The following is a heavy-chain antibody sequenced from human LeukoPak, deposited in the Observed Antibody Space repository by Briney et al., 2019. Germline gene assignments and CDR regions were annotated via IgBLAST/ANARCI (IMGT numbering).Heavy chain of an antibody. D-gene: IGHD6-13*01. J-gene: IGHJ4*02. CDR2: IYYSGST. CDR3: AREQSGGAAALGY. Sequence: SETLSLTCTVSGGSISSGGYYWSWIRQHPGKGLAWIGYIYYSGSTYYNPSLKSRVTISVDTSKNQFSLKLSSVTAADTAVYYCAREQSGGAAALGYWGQGTLVTVSS. CDR1: GGSISSGGYY. V-gene: IGHV4-31*03.